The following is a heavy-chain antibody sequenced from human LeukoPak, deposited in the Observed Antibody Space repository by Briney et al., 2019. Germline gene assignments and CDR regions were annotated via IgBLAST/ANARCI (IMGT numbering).Heavy chain of an antibody. Sequence: GVSLRLSCAASGFTFSSYAMSWVRQAPGKGLEWVSAISGSGGSTYYADSVKGRFTISRDNSKNTLYLQMNSLRAEDTAVYYCAKTGGKGQWLHAFDIWGQGTMVTVSS. D-gene: IGHD6-19*01. CDR2: ISGSGGST. V-gene: IGHV3-23*01. CDR3: AKTGGKGQWLHAFDI. CDR1: GFTFSSYA. J-gene: IGHJ3*02.